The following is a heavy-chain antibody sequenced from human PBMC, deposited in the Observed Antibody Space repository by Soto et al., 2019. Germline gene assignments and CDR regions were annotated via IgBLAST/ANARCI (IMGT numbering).Heavy chain of an antibody. Sequence: ASVKVSCKASGGTFSSYAISWVRQAPGQGLEWMGGIIPIFGTANYAQKFQGRVTITADESTSTAYMELSSLRSEDTAVYYCARDTNWGFQFYFDYWGQGTLVTVSS. J-gene: IGHJ4*02. CDR1: GGTFSSYA. D-gene: IGHD7-27*01. CDR2: IIPIFGTA. V-gene: IGHV1-69*13. CDR3: ARDTNWGFQFYFDY.